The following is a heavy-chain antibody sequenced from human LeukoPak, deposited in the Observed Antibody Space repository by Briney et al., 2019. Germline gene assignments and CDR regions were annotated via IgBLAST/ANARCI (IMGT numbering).Heavy chain of an antibody. Sequence: GGSLRLSCTVCGFTLGDYAMSWVRQARGGGRGWVGFITRKAYGGTTEYGASVKSRYTISRDDSKSIAYLQMNSLKTEDTAMYYCTRAEDYYDSSGYYLSDNWFDPWGQGTLVTVSS. CDR3: TRAEDYYDSSGYYLSDNWFDP. CDR1: GFTLGDYA. J-gene: IGHJ5*02. D-gene: IGHD3-22*01. V-gene: IGHV3-49*04. CDR2: ITRKAYGGTT.